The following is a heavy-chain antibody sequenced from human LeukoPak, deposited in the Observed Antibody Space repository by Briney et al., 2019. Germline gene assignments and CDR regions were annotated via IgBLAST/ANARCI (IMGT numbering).Heavy chain of an antibody. V-gene: IGHV4-39*07. Sequence: PSETLSLTCTVSGGSISSGSYYWGWIRQPPGKGLEWIGSIYHSGSTYCNPSLKSRVTISVDTSKNQFSLKLSSVTAADTAVYYCARRDGYNGCIDYWGQGTLVAVSS. D-gene: IGHD5-24*01. J-gene: IGHJ4*02. CDR2: IYHSGST. CDR1: GGSISSGSYY. CDR3: ARRDGYNGCIDY.